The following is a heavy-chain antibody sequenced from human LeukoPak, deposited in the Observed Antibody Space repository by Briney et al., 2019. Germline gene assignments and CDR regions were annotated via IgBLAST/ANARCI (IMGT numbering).Heavy chain of an antibody. CDR3: ARAGVVRGVFVWLDP. Sequence: ASVKVSCKASGYTFTGYYMHWVRQAPGQGLEWMGWINPNSGGTNYAQKFQGRVTMTRDTSISTAYMELSRLRSDDTAVYYCARAGVVRGVFVWLDPWGQGTLVTVSS. V-gene: IGHV1-2*02. D-gene: IGHD3-10*01. J-gene: IGHJ5*02. CDR2: INPNSGGT. CDR1: GYTFTGYY.